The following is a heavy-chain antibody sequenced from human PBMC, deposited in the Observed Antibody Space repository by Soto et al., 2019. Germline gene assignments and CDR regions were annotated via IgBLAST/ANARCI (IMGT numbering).Heavy chain of an antibody. D-gene: IGHD3-10*01. Sequence: ASVKVSCKASGYTFTSYDINWVRQATGQGLEWMGWMNPNSGNTGYAQKFQGRVTMTRNTSISTAYMELSSLRSEDTAVYYCARGLKGNLRITMVRGVIWFDPWGQGTLVTVSS. CDR3: ARGLKGNLRITMVRGVIWFDP. CDR2: MNPNSGNT. CDR1: GYTFTSYD. V-gene: IGHV1-8*01. J-gene: IGHJ5*02.